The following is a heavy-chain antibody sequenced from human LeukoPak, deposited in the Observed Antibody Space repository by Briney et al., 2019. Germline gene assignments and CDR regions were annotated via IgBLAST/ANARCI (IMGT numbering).Heavy chain of an antibody. CDR3: ARAGGRNYYYYYMDV. D-gene: IGHD4-23*01. CDR1: GFTFSSYG. CDR2: IWYDGSNK. J-gene: IGHJ6*03. V-gene: IGHV3-33*01. Sequence: PWRSLRLSCAASGFTFSSYGMHWVRQAPGKGLEWVAVIWYDGSNKYYADSVKGRFTISRDNSKNTLYLQMNSLRAEDTAVYYCARAGGRNYYYYYMDVWGKGTTVTVSS.